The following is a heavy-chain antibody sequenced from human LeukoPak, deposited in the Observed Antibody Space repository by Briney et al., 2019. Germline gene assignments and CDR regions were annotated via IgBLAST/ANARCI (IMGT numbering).Heavy chain of an antibody. D-gene: IGHD6-19*01. Sequence: GGSLRLSCAASGFTFSSYAMHWVRQAPGKGLEWVAVISYDGSNKYYADSVKGLFTISRDNSKNTLYLQMNSLRAEDTAVYYCARGGRSSGWYGSYFDYWGQGTLVTVSS. CDR2: ISYDGSNK. V-gene: IGHV3-30*04. CDR1: GFTFSSYA. J-gene: IGHJ4*02. CDR3: ARGGRSSGWYGSYFDY.